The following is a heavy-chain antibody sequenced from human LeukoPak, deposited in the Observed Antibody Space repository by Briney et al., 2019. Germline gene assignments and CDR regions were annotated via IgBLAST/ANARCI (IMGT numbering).Heavy chain of an antibody. CDR2: IYYSGTT. J-gene: IGHJ3*02. D-gene: IGHD3-16*01. CDR3: ARAPYDYVWGRSDAFDI. Sequence: SETLSLTCTVSGGSISSSSYYWGWIRQPPGKGLEWIGSIYYSGTTYYNPSLKSRVTIFVDTSKNQFSLKLRSVTAADTAVYYCARAPYDYVWGRSDAFDIWGQETMVTVSS. V-gene: IGHV4-39*01. CDR1: GGSISSSSYY.